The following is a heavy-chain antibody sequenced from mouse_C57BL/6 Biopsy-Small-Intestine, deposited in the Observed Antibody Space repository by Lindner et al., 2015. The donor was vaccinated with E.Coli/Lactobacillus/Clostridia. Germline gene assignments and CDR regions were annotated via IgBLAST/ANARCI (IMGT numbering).Heavy chain of an antibody. CDR3: ATYGSSPSYAMDY. CDR1: GFTFSSYG. Sequence: VQLQESGGDLVKPGGSLKLSCAASGFTFSSYGMSWVRQTPDKRLEWVATISSGGSYTYYPDSVKGRFTISRDNAKNTLYLQMSSLKSEDTAMYYCATYGSSPSYAMDYWGQGTSVTVSS. CDR2: ISSGGSYT. V-gene: IGHV5-6*01. J-gene: IGHJ4*01. D-gene: IGHD1-1*01.